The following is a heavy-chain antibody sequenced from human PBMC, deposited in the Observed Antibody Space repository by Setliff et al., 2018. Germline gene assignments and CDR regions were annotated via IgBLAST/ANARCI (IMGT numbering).Heavy chain of an antibody. CDR1: GGTFSNYD. CDR3: ARERGDIVTTTSYYYYLDV. V-gene: IGHV1-69*05. CDR2: IIPIFGTT. D-gene: IGHD5-12*01. J-gene: IGHJ6*03. Sequence: ASVKVSCKASGGTFSNYDISWVRQAPGQGLEWMGGIIPIFGTTNYAQRFQGRVTITKDESTSTAYMELSSLRSEDTAVYYCARERGDIVTTTSYYYYLDVWGKGTTVTVSS.